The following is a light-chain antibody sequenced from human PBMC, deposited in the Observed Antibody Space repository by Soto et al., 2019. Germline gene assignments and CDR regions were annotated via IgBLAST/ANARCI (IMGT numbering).Light chain of an antibody. Sequence: QSVLTQPASVSGSPGQSITISCTGTSSDVGVYNYVSWYQQHPGKAPKLMIYEVSNRPSGVSNRFSGSKSGNTASLTISGLQAEDEADYYCSSYTSSNTLVFGRGTKVTVL. J-gene: IGLJ2*01. V-gene: IGLV2-14*01. CDR1: SSDVGVYNY. CDR2: EVS. CDR3: SSYTSSNTLV.